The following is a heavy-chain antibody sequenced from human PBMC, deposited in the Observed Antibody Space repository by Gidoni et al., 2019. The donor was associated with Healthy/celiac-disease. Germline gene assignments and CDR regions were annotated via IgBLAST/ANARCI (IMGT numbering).Heavy chain of an antibody. V-gene: IGHV5-51*01. CDR1: GYSFTSYW. Sequence: EVQLVQSGAEVKKPGESLKISCQGSGYSFTSYWICWVRHMPGKGLEWMGIIYPGDSDTRYSPSFQGQVTISADKSISTAYLKWSSLKASDTAMYYCARHQLTSEQWLASNGFDYWGQGTLVTVSS. CDR2: IYPGDSDT. J-gene: IGHJ4*02. CDR3: ARHQLTSEQWLASNGFDY. D-gene: IGHD6-19*01.